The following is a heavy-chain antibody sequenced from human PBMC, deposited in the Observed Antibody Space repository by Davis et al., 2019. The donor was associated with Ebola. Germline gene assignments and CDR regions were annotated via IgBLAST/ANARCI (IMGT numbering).Heavy chain of an antibody. CDR3: ARVTINTTGGGSWFDP. Sequence: MPSETLSLTCAVSGGSISSVSDCWNWIRQAPGKGLEWIGYIYYTGTTYYNPSLQSRVTISLDRSKKQFSLRLSSVTAADTAVYYCARVTINTTGGGSWFDPWGQGTLVTVSS. D-gene: IGHD5-24*01. CDR1: GGSISSVSDC. J-gene: IGHJ5*02. CDR2: IYYTGTT. V-gene: IGHV4-30-2*01.